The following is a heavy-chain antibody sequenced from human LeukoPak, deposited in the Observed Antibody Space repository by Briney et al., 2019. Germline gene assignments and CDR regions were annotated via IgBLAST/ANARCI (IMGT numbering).Heavy chain of an antibody. Sequence: GGSLRLSCAASGFTFSSYAMSWGRQAPGKGLEWVSATSGSGDGTFYADSVKSRFTISRDNSKNTLYLQMNSLRAEDTAIYYCAKLRGFFDSSGQFDYWGQGTLVTVSS. V-gene: IGHV3-23*01. CDR3: AKLRGFFDSSGQFDY. J-gene: IGHJ4*02. CDR1: GFTFSSYA. CDR2: TSGSGDGT. D-gene: IGHD3-22*01.